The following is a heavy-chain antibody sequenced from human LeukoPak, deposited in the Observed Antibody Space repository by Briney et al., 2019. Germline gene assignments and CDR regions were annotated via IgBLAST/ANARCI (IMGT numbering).Heavy chain of an antibody. J-gene: IGHJ3*02. CDR2: INYSGSI. Sequence: SQTLSLTCAVSGGSISSGGYYWSWIRQPPGKGLECIGYINYSGSINYNPSLKSRVTISVDTSKNQFSLKLSSVTVADTAVYYCASGPTFDTYDIWGQGTVVTVSS. D-gene: IGHD3-9*01. V-gene: IGHV4-61*08. CDR1: GGSISSGGYY. CDR3: ASGPTFDTYDI.